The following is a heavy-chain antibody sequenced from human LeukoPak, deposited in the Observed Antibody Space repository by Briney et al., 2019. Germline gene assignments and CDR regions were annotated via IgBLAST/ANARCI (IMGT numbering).Heavy chain of an antibody. CDR3: ARDGTSTDDY. V-gene: IGHV1-18*01. Sequence: ASVRVSCKASGYTFSNFGISWVRQAPGQGLEWMGWISGNNDNPNYGQKFQGRLTVTTDSSTSTAYMELRNLRSDDTAVYYCARDGTSTDDYWGQGTLVTVSS. CDR1: GYTFSNFG. D-gene: IGHD2-2*01. J-gene: IGHJ4*02. CDR2: ISGNNDNP.